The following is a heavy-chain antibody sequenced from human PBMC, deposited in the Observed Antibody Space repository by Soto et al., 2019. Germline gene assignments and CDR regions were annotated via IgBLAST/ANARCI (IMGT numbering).Heavy chain of an antibody. J-gene: IGHJ6*02. D-gene: IGHD5-12*01. CDR2: IIPIFGTA. CDR1: GGTFSSYA. Sequence: QVQLVQSGAEVKKPGSSVKVSCKASGGTFSSYAISWVRQAPGQGLEWMGGIIPIFGTANYAQKFQGRVTITAAESTSTAYMELSSLRSEDTAVYYCARWAAMVATEEVYYYYGMDVWGQGTTVTVSS. V-gene: IGHV1-69*01. CDR3: ARWAAMVATEEVYYYYGMDV.